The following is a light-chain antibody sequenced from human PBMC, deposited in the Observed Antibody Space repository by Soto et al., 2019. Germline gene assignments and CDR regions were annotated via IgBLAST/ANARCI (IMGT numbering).Light chain of an antibody. V-gene: IGKV3-11*01. Sequence: EIVLTQSPATLSLSPGERATLSCRASQSVSSYVAWYQQKPGQAPRLLIYETSNRATGIPARFSGIGSGTDFTLTISSLEPEDFAVYFCQQRSNWYTFGQGTKLEIK. CDR1: QSVSSY. CDR2: ETS. CDR3: QQRSNWYT. J-gene: IGKJ2*01.